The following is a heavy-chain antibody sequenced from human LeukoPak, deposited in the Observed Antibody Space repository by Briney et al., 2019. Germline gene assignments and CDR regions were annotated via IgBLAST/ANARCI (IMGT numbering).Heavy chain of an antibody. D-gene: IGHD6-19*01. Sequence: SETLSLTCTVSGGSISSTIYYWGWIRQPPGKGLEWIGSIYYRGSTYYNPSLKSRVAISVDTSKNQFSLKLSSVTAADTAVYYCARDVYEQWLPGAFDYWGQGTLVTVSS. CDR1: GGSISSTIYY. V-gene: IGHV4-39*07. J-gene: IGHJ4*02. CDR2: IYYRGST. CDR3: ARDVYEQWLPGAFDY.